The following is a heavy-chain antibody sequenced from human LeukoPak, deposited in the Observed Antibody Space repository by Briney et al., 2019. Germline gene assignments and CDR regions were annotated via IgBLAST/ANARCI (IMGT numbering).Heavy chain of an antibody. CDR3: EQLGVGWGIAAAVDL. V-gene: IGHV4-34*01. CDR2: LNHSGST. D-gene: IGHD6-13*01. CDR1: GGSFSGYY. J-gene: IGHJ2*01. Sequence: SETLSLTCAVYGGSFSGYYWSWIRQPPGKGLEWIGELNHSGSTNNNPSLKSRVTISEDTSKNQFSLKLSSVTAADTAVYYCEQLGVGWGIAAAVDLWGRGTLVTVSS.